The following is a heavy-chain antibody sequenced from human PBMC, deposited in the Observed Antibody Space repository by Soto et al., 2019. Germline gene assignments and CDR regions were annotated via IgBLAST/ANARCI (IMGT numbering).Heavy chain of an antibody. CDR2: IIPILGIA. D-gene: IGHD3-10*01. J-gene: IGHJ6*03. CDR3: ARGMLWFGEFYYYYMDV. Sequence: ASVKVSCKASGGTFSSYTISWVRQAPGQGLEWMGRIIPILGIANYAQKFQGRVTITADKSTSTAYMELSSLRSEDTAVYYCARGMLWFGEFYYYYMDVWGKGTTVTVSS. CDR1: GGTFSSYT. V-gene: IGHV1-69*02.